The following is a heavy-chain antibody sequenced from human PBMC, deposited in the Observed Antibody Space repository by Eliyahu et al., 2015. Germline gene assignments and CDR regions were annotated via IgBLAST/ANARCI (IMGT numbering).Heavy chain of an antibody. V-gene: IGHV3-21*01. CDR3: ARGGYGSGSHFDY. D-gene: IGHD3-10*01. CDR1: XXXFSSYS. CDR2: ISSSSSYI. J-gene: IGHJ4*02. Sequence: EVQLVESGGGLVKPGGSXRLSCAASXXXFSSYSMTWVRQAPGKGLEWVSSISSSSSYIYYADSVKGRFTISRDNAKNSLYLQMNSLRAEDTAVYYCARGGYGSGSHFDYWGQGTLVTVSS.